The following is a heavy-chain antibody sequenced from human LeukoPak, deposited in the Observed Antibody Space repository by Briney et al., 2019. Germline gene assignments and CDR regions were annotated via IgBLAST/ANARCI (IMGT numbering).Heavy chain of an antibody. CDR3: AREKGATRGGGDAFDI. J-gene: IGHJ3*02. D-gene: IGHD1-26*01. Sequence: SETLSLTCTVSGGSISSSSYYWGWIRQPPGKGLEWIGSIYYSGSTYYNPSLKSRITISVDTSKNQFSLKLSSVTAADTAVYYCAREKGATRGGGDAFDIWGQGTMVTVS. CDR1: GGSISSSSYY. CDR2: IYYSGST. V-gene: IGHV4-39*07.